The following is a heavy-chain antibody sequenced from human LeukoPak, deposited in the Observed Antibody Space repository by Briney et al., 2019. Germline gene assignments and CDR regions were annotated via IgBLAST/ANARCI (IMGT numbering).Heavy chain of an antibody. D-gene: IGHD3-22*01. CDR2: LNWHDPA. Sequence: GGSLRLSCAASGFPFEDYTMLCVRHPPGKTLEWCSLLNWHDPAHYTHSVEGRFPITRHNRKTSLSLQMHTLRREDTAFYYCVKDINYEGSGSVLEYWGEGALVTVSS. V-gene: IGHV3-43*01. J-gene: IGHJ4*02. CDR3: VKDINYEGSGSVLEY. CDR1: GFPFEDYT.